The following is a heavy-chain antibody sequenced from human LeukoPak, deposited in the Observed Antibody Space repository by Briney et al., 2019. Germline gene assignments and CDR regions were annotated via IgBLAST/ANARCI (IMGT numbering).Heavy chain of an antibody. CDR1: GGSFSGYY. CDR2: INHSGST. D-gene: IGHD5-18*01. CDR3: ARGGYSHFSYYMDV. J-gene: IGHJ6*03. V-gene: IGHV4-34*01. Sequence: SETPSLTCAVYGGSFSGYYWSWIRQPPGKGLEWIGEINHSGSTNYNPSLKSRVTISVDTSKNQFSLKLSSVTAADTAVYYCARGGYSHFSYYMDVWGKGTTVTVSS.